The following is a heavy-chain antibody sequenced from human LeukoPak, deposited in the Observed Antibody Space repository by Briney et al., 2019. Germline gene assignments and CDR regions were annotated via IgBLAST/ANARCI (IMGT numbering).Heavy chain of an antibody. CDR3: ARWFGKTLAGVY. J-gene: IGHJ4*02. CDR1: GGSISSYY. D-gene: IGHD3-10*01. V-gene: IGHV4-59*08. CDR2: IYYSGST. Sequence: SETLSLTCTVSGGSISSYYWSWIRQPPGKGLEWIGYIYYSGSTSYNASLKSRVTISVDTSKDQFSLKLSSVTAADTAVYYCARWFGKTLAGVYWGEGTLVTVSS.